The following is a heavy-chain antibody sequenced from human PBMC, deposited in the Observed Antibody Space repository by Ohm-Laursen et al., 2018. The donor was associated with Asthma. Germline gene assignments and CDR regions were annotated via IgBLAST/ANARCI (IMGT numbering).Heavy chain of an antibody. CDR3: ANIPAAASGDGGSDPYPFDY. CDR1: GFTFSSYA. V-gene: IGHV3-23*01. D-gene: IGHD4-23*01. J-gene: IGHJ4*02. Sequence: SLRLSCTASGFTFSSYAMSWVRQAPGKGLEWVSAISGSGGSTYYADSVKGRFTISRDNSKNTLYLQMNSLRAEDTAVYYCANIPAAASGDGGSDPYPFDYWGQGTLVTVSS. CDR2: ISGSGGST.